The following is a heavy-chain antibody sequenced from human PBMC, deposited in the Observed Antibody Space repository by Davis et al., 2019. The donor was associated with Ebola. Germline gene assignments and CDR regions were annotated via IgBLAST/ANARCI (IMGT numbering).Heavy chain of an antibody. D-gene: IGHD5-24*01. CDR3: ARGTDGYNPGGYFDS. J-gene: IGHJ4*02. V-gene: IGHV5-51*01. Sequence: KVSCKGSGYSFTSYWIGWVRQMPGKGLEWMGIIYPGDSDTSYSPSFQGQVTISADKSITTAYLQWSSLKASDTAMYYCARGTDGYNPGGYFDSWGQGTLVTVSS. CDR1: GYSFTSYW. CDR2: IYPGDSDT.